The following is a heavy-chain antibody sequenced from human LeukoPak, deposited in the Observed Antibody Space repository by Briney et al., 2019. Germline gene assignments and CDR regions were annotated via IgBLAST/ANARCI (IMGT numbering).Heavy chain of an antibody. CDR1: GYSISSGYY. D-gene: IGHD3-9*01. Sequence: SETLSLTCTVSGYSISSGYYWGWIRQPPGKGLEWIGSIYHSGSTYYNPSLKSRVTISVDKSKNQFSLKLSSVTAADTAVYYCARGNYDILTGRGNWFDPWGQGTLVTVSS. CDR3: ARGNYDILTGRGNWFDP. J-gene: IGHJ5*02. CDR2: IYHSGST. V-gene: IGHV4-38-2*02.